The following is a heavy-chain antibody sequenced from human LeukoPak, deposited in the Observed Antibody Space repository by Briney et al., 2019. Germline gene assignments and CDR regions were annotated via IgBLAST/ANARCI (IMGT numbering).Heavy chain of an antibody. V-gene: IGHV3-23*01. CDR1: GFTFSSYA. CDR2: ISGDGGNT. J-gene: IGHJ4*02. Sequence: PGGSLRLSCAASGFTFSSYAMSWVRQAPGKGLEWVSGISGDGGNTYYADSVKGRFTISRDNAKNTLYLQMNNLRAEDTAMYYCARDQRVTGRPDIDYWGQGTLVIASS. D-gene: IGHD6-6*01. CDR3: ARDQRVTGRPDIDY.